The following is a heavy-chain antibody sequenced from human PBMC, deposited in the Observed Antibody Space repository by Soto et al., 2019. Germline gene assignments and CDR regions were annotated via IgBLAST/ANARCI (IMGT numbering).Heavy chain of an antibody. Sequence: PSETLSLTCTVSGGSISSGGYYWSWIRQHPGKGLEWIGYIYYSGSTYYNPSLKSRVTISVDTSKNQFSLKLSSVTAADTAVYYCARFPMSIAVAGAKLTFYGMDVWGQGTTVTVSS. CDR1: GGSISSGGYY. CDR2: IYYSGST. J-gene: IGHJ6*02. V-gene: IGHV4-31*03. CDR3: ARFPMSIAVAGAKLTFYGMDV. D-gene: IGHD6-19*01.